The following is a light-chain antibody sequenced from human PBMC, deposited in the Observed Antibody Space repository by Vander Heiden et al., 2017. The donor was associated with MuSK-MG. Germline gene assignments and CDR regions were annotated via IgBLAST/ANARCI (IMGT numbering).Light chain of an antibody. Sequence: DIQVTQSPSSLSASVGDRGTITCQASPESSNYLNLYQHKPRKAPKPLIYDASTLKTGVPSRFSGSGSGTDFTFTISSLQPEAIATYYCQQYDNLPPSLTFGGGTKVEIK. J-gene: IGKJ4*01. CDR1: PESSNY. CDR2: DAS. CDR3: QQYDNLPPSLT. V-gene: IGKV1-33*01.